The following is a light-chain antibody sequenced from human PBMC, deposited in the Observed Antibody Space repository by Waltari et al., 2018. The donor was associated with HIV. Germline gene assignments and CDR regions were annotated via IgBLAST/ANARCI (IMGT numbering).Light chain of an antibody. J-gene: IGLJ2*01. CDR2: VNSDGSH. V-gene: IGLV4-69*01. CDR3: QTWGSGIHVV. CDR1: SGHSHYA. Sequence: QLALTQSPSASASVGASVNLTCTLRSGHSHYAIAWHQQQPDKGPRYLMKVNSDGSHKKEDGVPDRFSGSSSGAERYLTISSLQSEDEGDYYCQTWGSGIHVVFGGGTKVTVL.